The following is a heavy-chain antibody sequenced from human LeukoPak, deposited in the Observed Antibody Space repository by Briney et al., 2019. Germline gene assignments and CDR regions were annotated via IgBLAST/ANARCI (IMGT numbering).Heavy chain of an antibody. D-gene: IGHD2-21*01. J-gene: IGHJ6*04. Sequence: ASVRVSCKASGYTFTVYYIHWVRQAPGQGLEWMGWINPNSGDTNYPQNFQGRVTMTRGTSISTAYMGLSRLRSDDTAVYYCARAYTIAASRRDMDVWGKGTTVTVSS. V-gene: IGHV1-2*02. CDR3: ARAYTIAASRRDMDV. CDR1: GYTFTVYY. CDR2: INPNSGDT.